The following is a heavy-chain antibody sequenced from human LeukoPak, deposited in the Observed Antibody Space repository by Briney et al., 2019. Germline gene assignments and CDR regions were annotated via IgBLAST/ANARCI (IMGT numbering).Heavy chain of an antibody. Sequence: SETLSLTCAVSGGSISNHHWWSWVRQPPGKGLEWIGEFHHSGITNYNPSLKSRVTISVDKSKNQFSLILSSVTAADTAVYYCARVSYDSSGYLDYWGQGTLVTVSS. V-gene: IGHV4-4*02. CDR2: FHHSGIT. D-gene: IGHD3-22*01. CDR3: ARVSYDSSGYLDY. CDR1: GGSISNHHW. J-gene: IGHJ4*02.